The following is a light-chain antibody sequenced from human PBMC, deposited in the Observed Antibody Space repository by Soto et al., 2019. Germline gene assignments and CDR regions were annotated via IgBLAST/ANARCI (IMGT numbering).Light chain of an antibody. CDR3: QQYYNWPRT. Sequence: ETVMTQSAATLSVSPGERATLSCRASQSVSSNLAWYQQKPGQAPRLLIYGASTRVTGVPARFSGSGSGTEFTLIISSLQPEDFAVYYCQQYYNWPRTFGQGTKVEIK. CDR2: GAS. CDR1: QSVSSN. J-gene: IGKJ1*01. V-gene: IGKV3-15*01.